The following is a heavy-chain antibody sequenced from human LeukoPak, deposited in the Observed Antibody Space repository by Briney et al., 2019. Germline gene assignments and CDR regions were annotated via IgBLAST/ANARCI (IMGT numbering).Heavy chain of an antibody. CDR1: GFTFSSYN. V-gene: IGHV3-21*01. J-gene: IGHJ4*02. Sequence: GGSLRLSCAASGFTFSSYNMNWVRQAPGKGLEWVSSISSSSSYIYYADSVKGRFTISRDNSKNTLYLQMNSLRAEDTAVYYCAKETIAAAGNPIDYWGQGTLVTVSS. D-gene: IGHD6-13*01. CDR3: AKETIAAAGNPIDY. CDR2: ISSSSSYI.